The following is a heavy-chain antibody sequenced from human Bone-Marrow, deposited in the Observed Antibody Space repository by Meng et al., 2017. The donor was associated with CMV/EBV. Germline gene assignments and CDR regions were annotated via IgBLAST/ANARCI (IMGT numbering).Heavy chain of an antibody. CDR2: ISSSSSYI. D-gene: IGHD1-1*01. CDR1: GFTFSSYS. Sequence: GESLKISCAASGFTFSSYSMNWVRQAPGKGLEWVSSISSSSSYIYYADSVKGRFTISRDNAKNSQYLQMNSLRAEDTAVYYCARHLHWTFDYWGQGALVTASS. J-gene: IGHJ4*02. CDR3: ARHLHWTFDY. V-gene: IGHV3-21*01.